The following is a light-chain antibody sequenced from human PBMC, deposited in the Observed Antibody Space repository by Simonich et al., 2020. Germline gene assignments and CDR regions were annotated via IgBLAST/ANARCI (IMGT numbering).Light chain of an antibody. Sequence: EIVMTQSPATLSVSPGEKATLSCRARQSVSSNLAWYQQKPGQAPRLLIYGASTRATGIPARFSGSGSGTEFTLTISSMQSEDFAVYYCQQYNNWPPITFGQGTRLEIK. CDR1: QSVSSN. CDR3: QQYNNWPPIT. CDR2: GAS. J-gene: IGKJ5*01. V-gene: IGKV3-15*01.